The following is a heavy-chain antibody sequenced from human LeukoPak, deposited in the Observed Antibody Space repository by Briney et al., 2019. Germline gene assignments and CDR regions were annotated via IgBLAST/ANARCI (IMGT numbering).Heavy chain of an antibody. CDR3: ARDPTYYYDSSGYYGLDY. J-gene: IGHJ4*02. D-gene: IGHD3-22*01. CDR2: VSASGAGT. CDR1: GFTFSSYA. Sequence: GGSLRLSCTASGFTFSSYAMSWVRQAPGKGLEWVSAVSASGAGTYYADSVKGRFTISRDNSKNTLYLQMNSLRAEDTAVYYCARDPTYYYDSSGYYGLDYWGQGTLVTVSS. V-gene: IGHV3-23*01.